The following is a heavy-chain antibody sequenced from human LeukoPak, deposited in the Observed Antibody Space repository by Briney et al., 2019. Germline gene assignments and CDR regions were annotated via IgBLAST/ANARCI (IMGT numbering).Heavy chain of an antibody. CDR3: AREGDRSFILPPTY. CDR1: GFTVRNNY. Sequence: GSLRLSCAASGFTVRNNYMSWVRQAPGKGLEWVANIQQGGSERYYVGSVKGRFTISRDNTKNSVYLQMNSLRAEDTAVYYCAREGDRSFILPPTYWGQGTLVTVSS. V-gene: IGHV3-7*01. J-gene: IGHJ4*02. D-gene: IGHD1-26*01. CDR2: IQQGGSER.